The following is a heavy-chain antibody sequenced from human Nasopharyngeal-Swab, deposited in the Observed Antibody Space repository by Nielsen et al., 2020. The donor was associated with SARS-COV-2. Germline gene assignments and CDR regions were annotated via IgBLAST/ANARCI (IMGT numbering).Heavy chain of an antibody. CDR3: ARDEVQQGTTTVGYLDY. CDR1: GFTFSSYA. CDR2: ISYDGSNK. Sequence: GESLKISCAASGFTFSSYAMHWVRQAPGKGLEWVAFISYDGSNKYYADSVRGRFTISRDNPKNTLYLQMNSLTTDDTAVYYCARDEVQQGTTTVGYLDYWGQGTLVTVSP. V-gene: IGHV3-30-3*01. J-gene: IGHJ4*02. D-gene: IGHD4-23*01.